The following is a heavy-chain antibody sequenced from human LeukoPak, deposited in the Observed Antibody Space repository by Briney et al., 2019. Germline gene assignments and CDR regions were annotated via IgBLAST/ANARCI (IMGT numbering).Heavy chain of an antibody. V-gene: IGHV1-8*03. J-gene: IGHJ4*02. CDR2: MNPNSGNS. D-gene: IGHD3-22*01. CDR1: GYTFTRND. CDR3: ARAISDSTGYYAYYFDS. Sequence: ASVTVSCKTSGYTFTRNDINWVRQATGQGLEWMGWMNPNSGNSGYAQKFQGRVTITRDNSISTAYMELNSLTSEDTAVYYCARAISDSTGYYAYYFDSWGQGTLVTVSS.